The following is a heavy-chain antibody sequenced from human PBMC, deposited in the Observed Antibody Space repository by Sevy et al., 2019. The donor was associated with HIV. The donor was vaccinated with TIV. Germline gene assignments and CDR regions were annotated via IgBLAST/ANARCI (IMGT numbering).Heavy chain of an antibody. D-gene: IGHD2-2*01. CDR1: GGSFSGYY. J-gene: IGHJ6*02. CDR3: ARGLFYCSSTSCYQGRYGMDV. V-gene: IGHV4-34*01. Sequence: SETLSLTCAVYGGSFSGYYWSWIRQPPGKGLEWIGEINHSGSTNYNPSLKSRVTISVDTSKNQFSLKLSSVTAADTAVYYCARGLFYCSSTSCYQGRYGMDVWGQGTTVTVSS. CDR2: INHSGST.